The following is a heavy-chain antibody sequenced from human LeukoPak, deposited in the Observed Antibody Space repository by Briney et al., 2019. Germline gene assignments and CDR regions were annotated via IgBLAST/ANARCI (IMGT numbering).Heavy chain of an antibody. CDR3: YWEGY. CDR2: INSDGSST. CDR1: GFTFSSYW. D-gene: IGHD1-26*01. J-gene: IGHJ4*02. Sequence: PGGSLRLSCAASGFTFSSYWMHWVRQAPGKGLVWVSGINSDGSSTRYADSVKGRFTISRDSAKNTLYLQMNSLRAEDTAVYYCYWEGYWGQGTLVTVSS. V-gene: IGHV3-74*01.